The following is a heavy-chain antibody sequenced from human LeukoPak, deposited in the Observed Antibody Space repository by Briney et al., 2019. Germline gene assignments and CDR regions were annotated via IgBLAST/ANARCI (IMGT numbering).Heavy chain of an antibody. Sequence: PSETLSLTCTVSGGSISSSSYYWGWIRQPPGKGLECIGSIYYSGSTYYNPSLKSRVTISVDTSKNQFSLKLSSVTAADTAVYYCVARYRLSSWGWFDPWGQGTLVTVSS. CDR2: IYYSGST. CDR3: VARYRLSSWGWFDP. CDR1: GGSISSSSYY. D-gene: IGHD1-1*01. V-gene: IGHV4-39*07. J-gene: IGHJ5*02.